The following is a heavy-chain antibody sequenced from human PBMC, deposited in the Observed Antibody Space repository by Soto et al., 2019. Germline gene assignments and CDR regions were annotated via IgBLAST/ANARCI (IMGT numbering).Heavy chain of an antibody. D-gene: IGHD3-3*01. CDR2: IWYDGSNK. V-gene: IGHV3-33*01. Sequence: GGSLRLSCAASGFTFSSYGMHWIRQAPGKGLEWVAVIWYDGSNKYYADSVKGRFTISRDNSKNTLYLQMNSLRAEDTAVYYCASNGQYDFWSGYYTHYYGMDVWGQGXTVTVYS. CDR1: GFTFSSYG. CDR3: ASNGQYDFWSGYYTHYYGMDV. J-gene: IGHJ6*02.